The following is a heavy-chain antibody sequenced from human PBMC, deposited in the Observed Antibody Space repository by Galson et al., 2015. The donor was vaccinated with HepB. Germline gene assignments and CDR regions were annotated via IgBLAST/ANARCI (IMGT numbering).Heavy chain of an antibody. CDR1: GFTFSGFW. J-gene: IGHJ4*02. CDR2: IQKDGGER. V-gene: IGHV3-7*03. CDR3: AKNRGSLEF. D-gene: IGHD7-27*01. Sequence: SLRLSCAASGFTFSGFWMTWVRQAPGRGLEWVANIQKDGGERNYVDSVKGRFTISRDNAERSLYLQMNSLRADDTAVYYCAKNRGSLEFGGQGTLVTVSS.